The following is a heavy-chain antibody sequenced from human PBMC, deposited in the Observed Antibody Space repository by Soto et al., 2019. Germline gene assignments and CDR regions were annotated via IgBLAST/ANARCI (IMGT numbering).Heavy chain of an antibody. CDR1: GASVSRGSYY. V-gene: IGHV4-61*01. CDR2: INHSGST. CDR3: ARGAYDFWSGYYTGPKFGTNWFDP. J-gene: IGHJ5*02. D-gene: IGHD3-3*01. Sequence: SETLSLTCTVSGASVSRGSYYLGWIRPPPGKGLEWIGEINHSGSTNYNPSLKSRVTISVDTSKNQFSLKLSSVTAADTAVYYCARGAYDFWSGYYTGPKFGTNWFDPWGQGTLVTVSS.